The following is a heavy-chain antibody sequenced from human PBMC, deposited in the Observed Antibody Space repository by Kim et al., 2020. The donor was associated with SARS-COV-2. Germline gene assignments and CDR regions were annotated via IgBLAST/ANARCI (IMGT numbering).Heavy chain of an antibody. CDR3: AKRPFWSGSDYYYYMDV. CDR1: GFTFSSYG. CDR2: ISYDGSNK. Sequence: GGSLRLSCAASGFTFSSYGMHWVRQAPGKGLEWVAVISYDGSNKYYADSVKGRFTISRDNSKNTLYLQMNSLRAEDTAVYYCAKRPFWSGSDYYYYMDVWGKGTTVTVSS. J-gene: IGHJ6*03. D-gene: IGHD3-3*01. V-gene: IGHV3-30*18.